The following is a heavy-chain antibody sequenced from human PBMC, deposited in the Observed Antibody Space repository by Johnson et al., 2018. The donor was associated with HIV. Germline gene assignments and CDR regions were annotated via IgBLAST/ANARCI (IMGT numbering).Heavy chain of an antibody. CDR1: GFTFSSYA. V-gene: IGHV3-30*04. CDR2: ISYDGSNK. J-gene: IGHJ3*01. Sequence: VQLVESGGGVVQPGKSLRLSCAASGFTFSSYAMHWVRQAPGKGLEWVAVISYDGSNKYYADSVKGRFTISRDNSKNTLYLQMNSLRPEDTAVYYCARSSTWQLVPGFDLWGRGTMVTVSS. D-gene: IGHD6-13*01. CDR3: ARSSTWQLVPGFDL.